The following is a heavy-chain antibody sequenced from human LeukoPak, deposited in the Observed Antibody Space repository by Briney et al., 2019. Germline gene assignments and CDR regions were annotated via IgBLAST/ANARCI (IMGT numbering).Heavy chain of an antibody. V-gene: IGHV4-4*07. CDR2: INTSGST. J-gene: IGHJ3*02. D-gene: IGHD5-24*01. Sequence: PSETLSLTCTVSGGSISSYYWSWIRQPAGKGLEWIGRINTSGSTNYNPSLKSRVTMSVDTSKNQFSLKLSSVTAADTAVYYCARARRDGYNSAFDIWGQGTMVTVSS. CDR1: GGSISSYY. CDR3: ARARRDGYNSAFDI.